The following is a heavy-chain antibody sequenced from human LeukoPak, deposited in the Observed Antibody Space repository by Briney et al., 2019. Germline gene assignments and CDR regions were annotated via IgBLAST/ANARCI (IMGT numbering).Heavy chain of an antibody. CDR2: IYYSGST. J-gene: IGHJ4*02. CDR3: AREGYCSSTNCYNFNY. Sequence: SETLSLTCTVSGGSISSYYWSWIRQPPGKGLEWIGYIYYSGSTNYNPSLKSRVTISVDTSKNQFSLKLSSVTAADTAVYYCAREGYCSSTNCYNFNYWGQGTLVTVSS. CDR1: GGSISSYY. D-gene: IGHD2-2*02. V-gene: IGHV4-59*01.